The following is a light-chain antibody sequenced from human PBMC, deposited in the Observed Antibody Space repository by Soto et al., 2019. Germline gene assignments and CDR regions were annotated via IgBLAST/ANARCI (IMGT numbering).Light chain of an antibody. V-gene: IGKV1-33*01. CDR1: EDINRY. CDR2: GIS. CDR3: QQYGNAPLT. Sequence: DIQMTQSPSSLSASVGDRVTITCQASEDINRYLNWYQQKPGKAPRLLIYGISNLEVGVPSRFSGSGSGTDFTFTITSLQPEDVATYFCQQYGNAPLTFGGGTKV. J-gene: IGKJ4*01.